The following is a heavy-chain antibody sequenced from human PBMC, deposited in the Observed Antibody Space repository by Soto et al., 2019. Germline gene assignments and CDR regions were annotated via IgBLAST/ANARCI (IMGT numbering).Heavy chain of an antibody. Sequence: PSETLSLTCAVYGGSFSGYYWSWIRQPPGKGLEWIGEINHSGSTNYNPSLKSRVTISVDTSKNQFSLKLSSVTAADTAVYYCARGRYSSSWYAFNWFDPWGQGTLVTVSS. CDR1: GGSFSGYY. V-gene: IGHV4-34*01. CDR3: ARGRYSSSWYAFNWFDP. J-gene: IGHJ5*02. CDR2: INHSGST. D-gene: IGHD6-13*01.